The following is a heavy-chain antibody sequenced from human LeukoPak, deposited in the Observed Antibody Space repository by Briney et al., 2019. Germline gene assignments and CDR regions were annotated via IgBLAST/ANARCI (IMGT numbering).Heavy chain of an antibody. D-gene: IGHD6-13*01. CDR3: AAYGDGSSWLYFDY. CDR1: GFNPNSSA. Sequence: SVKGSCKASGFNPNSSAMQWVRQARGQRLEWIGWIVVGSGNTNYAQKFQERVTITRDMSTSTAYLDLSSLRSEDTAVYYCAAYGDGSSWLYFDYWGQGTLVTVSS. J-gene: IGHJ4*02. V-gene: IGHV1-58*02. CDR2: IVVGSGNT.